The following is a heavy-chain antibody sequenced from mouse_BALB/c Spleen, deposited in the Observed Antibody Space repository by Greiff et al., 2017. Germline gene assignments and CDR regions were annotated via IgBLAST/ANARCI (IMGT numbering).Heavy chain of an antibody. Sequence: ESGPGLVKPSQSLSLTCTVTGYSITSDYAWNWIRQFPGNKLEWMGYISYSGSTSYNPSLKSRISITRDTSKNQFFLQLNSVTTEDTATYYCARESLLRLHYAMDYWGQGTSVTVSS. J-gene: IGHJ4*01. V-gene: IGHV3-2*02. CDR2: ISYSGST. D-gene: IGHD1-2*01. CDR3: ARESLLRLHYAMDY. CDR1: GYSITSDYA.